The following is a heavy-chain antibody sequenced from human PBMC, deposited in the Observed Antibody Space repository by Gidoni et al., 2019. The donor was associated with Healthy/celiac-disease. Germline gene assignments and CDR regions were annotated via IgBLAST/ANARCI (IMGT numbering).Heavy chain of an antibody. CDR3: ARETGWDCWSGQGFDY. V-gene: IGHV3-30-3*01. CDR2: LSYDGSNK. CDR1: GIDFRRCA. D-gene: IGHD3-3*01. Sequence: LQLVESGGSVVQPGRSLKISCETSGIDFRRCAMHWVRHAPGKGLEWVAVLSYDGSNKYSADSVKGRFTISRDNSKNTLYLQMNSLRAEDTAVYYCARETGWDCWSGQGFDYWGQGTLVTVSS. J-gene: IGHJ4*02.